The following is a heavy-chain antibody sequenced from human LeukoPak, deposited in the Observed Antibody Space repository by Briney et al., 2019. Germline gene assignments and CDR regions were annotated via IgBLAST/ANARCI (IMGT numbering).Heavy chain of an antibody. CDR2: LSGSGITT. V-gene: IGHV3-23*01. J-gene: IGHJ4*01. CDR3: AKGIYSSGWSYFDY. CDR1: GFTFSNSA. Sequence: GGSLRLSCAASGFTFSNSAMSWVRHAPGKGLEWVSTLSGSGITTYYADSVKGRFTISRDNSKNTLYLQMNSLRAEDTAVYYCAKGIYSSGWSYFDYWGHGTLVTVSS. D-gene: IGHD6-19*01.